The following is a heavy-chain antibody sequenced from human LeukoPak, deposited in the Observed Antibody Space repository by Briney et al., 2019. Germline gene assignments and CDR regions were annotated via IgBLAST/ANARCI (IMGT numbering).Heavy chain of an antibody. CDR1: GYTFTGYY. J-gene: IGHJ3*02. D-gene: IGHD1-1*01. CDR3: ARDLMEDDAFDI. CDR2: INPNTGGT. Sequence: ASVKVSCKASGYTFTGYYVHWVRQAPGQGLEWMGWINPNTGGTNYAQKFQGRVTMTRDTSISTAYMELSRLRSDDTAVYYCARDLMEDDAFDIWGQGTMVTVSS. V-gene: IGHV1-2*02.